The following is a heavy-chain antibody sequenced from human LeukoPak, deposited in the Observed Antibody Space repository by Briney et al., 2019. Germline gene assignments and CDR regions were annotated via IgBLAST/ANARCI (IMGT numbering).Heavy chain of an antibody. CDR2: IWYDGSNK. Sequence: PGRSLRLSCAASGFTFSNYGMHWVRQAPGKGLEWVAVIWYDGSNKYYADSVKGRFIISRDNSKNTLYLQMNSLRAEDTAVYYCARDISGYYYFDYWGQETLVTVSS. V-gene: IGHV3-33*01. J-gene: IGHJ4*02. CDR1: GFTFSNYG. CDR3: ARDISGYYYFDY. D-gene: IGHD3-22*01.